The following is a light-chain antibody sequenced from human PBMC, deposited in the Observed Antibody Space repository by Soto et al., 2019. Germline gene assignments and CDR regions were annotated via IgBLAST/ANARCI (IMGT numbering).Light chain of an antibody. CDR2: AAS. CDR1: QGISNY. V-gene: IGKV1-27*01. J-gene: IGKJ4*01. CDR3: QEYNSAPLT. Sequence: DIQMTQSPSSLSASVGAIITINCRASQGISNYLAWYQQKPGKVPKLLIYAASTLQSGVPSRFSGSGSGTDFTLTSSSMQPEDVATYYCQEYNSAPLTFGGGTKVEIK.